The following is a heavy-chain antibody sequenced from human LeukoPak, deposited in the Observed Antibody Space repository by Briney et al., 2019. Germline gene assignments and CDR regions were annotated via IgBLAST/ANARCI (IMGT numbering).Heavy chain of an antibody. CDR1: GFTFGSYS. CDR2: ISSSSSYI. V-gene: IGHV3-21*01. CDR3: ARGSGSSGYSDY. D-gene: IGHD3-22*01. J-gene: IGHJ4*02. Sequence: GGSLRLSCAASGFTFGSYSMNWVRQAPGKGLEWVSSISSSSSYIYYADSVKGRFTISRDNAKNSLYLQMNSLRAEDTAVYYCARGSGSSGYSDYWGQGTLVTVSS.